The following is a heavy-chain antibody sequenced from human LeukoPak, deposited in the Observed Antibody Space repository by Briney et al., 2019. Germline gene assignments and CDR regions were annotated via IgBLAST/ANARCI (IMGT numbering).Heavy chain of an antibody. Sequence: GGSLRLSCAASGFTFSSYEMNWVRQAPGKGLMWVSRMNSDGSSRTYADSVKGRFTISRDNAKNTLYLQMNSLRAEDLAVYYCARESTAVGDYYFDYWGQGILVAVSS. V-gene: IGHV3-74*01. CDR1: GFTFSSYE. J-gene: IGHJ4*02. D-gene: IGHD3-16*01. CDR2: MNSDGSSR. CDR3: ARESTAVGDYYFDY.